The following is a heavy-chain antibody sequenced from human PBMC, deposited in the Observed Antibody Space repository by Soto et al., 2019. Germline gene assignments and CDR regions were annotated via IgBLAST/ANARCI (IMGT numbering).Heavy chain of an antibody. Sequence: QVQLQESGPGLVKPSETLSLTCTVSGGSVSSGSYYWSWIRQPPGTGLEWIGYIYYSGSTNYNPSRKSRVTISVDTSKNQFSLKLSSVTAADTAVYYCARDNWNDSGNRWFDPWGQGTLVTVSS. CDR3: ARDNWNDSGNRWFDP. J-gene: IGHJ5*02. D-gene: IGHD1-20*01. V-gene: IGHV4-61*01. CDR1: GGSVSSGSYY. CDR2: IYYSGST.